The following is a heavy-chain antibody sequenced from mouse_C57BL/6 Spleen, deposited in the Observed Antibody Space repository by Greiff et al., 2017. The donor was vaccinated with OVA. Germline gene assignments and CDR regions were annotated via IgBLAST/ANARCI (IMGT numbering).Heavy chain of an antibody. D-gene: IGHD2-4*01. CDR1: GYTFTSYW. V-gene: IGHV1-53*01. CDR2: INPSNGGT. CDR3: ARSRYDYDGYYFDY. Sequence: QVQLQQSGPELVKPGASVKLSCKASGYTFTSYWMHWVKQRPGQGLEWIGNINPSNGGTNYNEKFKSKATLTVDKSSSTAYMQLSSLTSEDSAVYYCARSRYDYDGYYFDYWGQGTTLTVSS. J-gene: IGHJ2*01.